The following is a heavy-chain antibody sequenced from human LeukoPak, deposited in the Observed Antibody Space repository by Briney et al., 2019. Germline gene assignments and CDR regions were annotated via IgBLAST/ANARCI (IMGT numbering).Heavy chain of an antibody. Sequence: ASVKVSCKASGGTFSSYAISWVRQAPGQGLEWMGGIIPIFGTANYAQKFQGRVTITTDESTSTAYMELSSLRSEDTAVYYCARSHGPNYCSSTSCWYFDLWGRGTLVTVSS. V-gene: IGHV1-69*05. CDR1: GGTFSSYA. D-gene: IGHD2-2*01. CDR3: ARSHGPNYCSSTSCWYFDL. CDR2: IIPIFGTA. J-gene: IGHJ2*01.